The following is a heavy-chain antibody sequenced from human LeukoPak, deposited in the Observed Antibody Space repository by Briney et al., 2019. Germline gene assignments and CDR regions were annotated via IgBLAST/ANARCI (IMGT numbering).Heavy chain of an antibody. CDR2: IYTSGST. CDR1: GGSISSGSYY. Sequence: SETLFLTCTVSGGSISSGSYYWSWIRQPAGKGLEWIGRIYTSGSTNYNPSLKSRVTMSVDTSKNQFSLKLSSVTAADTAVYYCARERSGYQMVNWFDPWGQGTQVTVSS. D-gene: IGHD3-22*01. CDR3: ARERSGYQMVNWFDP. V-gene: IGHV4-61*02. J-gene: IGHJ5*02.